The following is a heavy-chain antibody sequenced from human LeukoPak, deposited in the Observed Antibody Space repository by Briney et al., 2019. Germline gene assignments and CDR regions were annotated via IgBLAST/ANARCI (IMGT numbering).Heavy chain of an antibody. Sequence: SETLSLTCAVYGGSFSGYYWNWIRQPPGKGLEWIGEINNSGSTNYNPSLKSRVTISRDTSKNQFSLKLSSVTAADTAVYYCARVGSSVGYSYGAYFDYWGQGTLVTVSS. J-gene: IGHJ4*02. V-gene: IGHV4-34*01. CDR3: ARVGSSVGYSYGAYFDY. CDR2: INNSGST. D-gene: IGHD5-18*01. CDR1: GGSFSGYY.